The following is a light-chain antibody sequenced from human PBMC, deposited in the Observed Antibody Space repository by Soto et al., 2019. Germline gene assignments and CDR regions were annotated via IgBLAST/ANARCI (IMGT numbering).Light chain of an antibody. CDR3: QSYDSSLSASV. CDR1: RSNIGAGYA. J-gene: IGLJ2*01. Sequence: QSVLTQPPSVSGAPGQRVTISCTGSRSNIGAGYAVHWYQQLPGTAPKLLLYDNTNRPSGVPYRFSASESGTSASLAITGFKYEDEADYYCQSYDSSLSASVFGGGTKLTVL. V-gene: IGLV1-40*01. CDR2: DNT.